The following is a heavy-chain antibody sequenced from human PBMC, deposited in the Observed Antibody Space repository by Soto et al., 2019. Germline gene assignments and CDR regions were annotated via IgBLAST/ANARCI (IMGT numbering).Heavy chain of an antibody. V-gene: IGHV3-33*01. D-gene: IGHD1-26*01. CDR1: GFSSSDYV. J-gene: IGHJ4*02. Sequence: PGGSLRLSCAASGFSSSDYVMHWVRQSPGEGLEWVAVMWYHGRDKFYAESVKGRFTITRDNSKNTLYLQMNSLRAEDTAVYYCARDAGGQSGNFIFDSWGQGALVTVSS. CDR2: MWYHGRDK. CDR3: ARDAGGQSGNFIFDS.